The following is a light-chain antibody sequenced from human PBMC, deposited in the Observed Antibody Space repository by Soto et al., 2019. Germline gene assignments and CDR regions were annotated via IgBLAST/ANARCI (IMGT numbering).Light chain of an antibody. Sequence: QSVLAQPASVSGSPGQSITISCTGTSSDVGAYDSVSWYQQHPHKAPQLIIYKGTQRPSGVSNRFSGTTSGNAASLTISGLQADDEADYFCCSSAPESTYVCGTGNKVTVL. CDR3: CSSAPESTYV. J-gene: IGLJ1*01. CDR2: KGT. V-gene: IGLV2-23*01. CDR1: SSDVGAYDS.